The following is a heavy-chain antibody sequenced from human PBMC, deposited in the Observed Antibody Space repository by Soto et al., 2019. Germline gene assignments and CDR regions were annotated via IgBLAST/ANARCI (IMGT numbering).Heavy chain of an antibody. J-gene: IGHJ6*03. Sequence: SETLSLTCTVSGGSISSSSYYWGWIRQPPGKGLEWIGSIYYSGSTYYNPSLKSRVTISVDTSKNQFSLKLSSVTAADTAVYYCARLGTTVYYYYYYMDVWGKGTTVTVSS. D-gene: IGHD4-17*01. CDR1: GGSISSSSYY. CDR2: IYYSGST. V-gene: IGHV4-39*01. CDR3: ARLGTTVYYYYYYMDV.